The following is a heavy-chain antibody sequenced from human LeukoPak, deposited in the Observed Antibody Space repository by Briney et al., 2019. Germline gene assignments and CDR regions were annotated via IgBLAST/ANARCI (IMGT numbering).Heavy chain of an antibody. CDR3: ARDRGYSYGSALDY. CDR2: ISSSSSYI. Sequence: GGSLRLSCAASGFPFSNYGMNWVRQAPGKGLEWVSSISSSSSYIYYADSVKGRFTISRDNAKNSLYLQMNSLRAEDTAVYYCARDRGYSYGSALDYWGQGTLVTVSS. CDR1: GFPFSNYG. D-gene: IGHD5-18*01. J-gene: IGHJ4*02. V-gene: IGHV3-21*01.